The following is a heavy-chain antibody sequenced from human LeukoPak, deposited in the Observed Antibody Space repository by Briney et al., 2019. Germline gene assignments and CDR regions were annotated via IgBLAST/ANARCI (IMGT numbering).Heavy chain of an antibody. CDR3: AREDCSSTSCWFDL. V-gene: IGHV3-48*03. CDR2: ISSGAGTR. D-gene: IGHD2-2*01. Sequence: GGSLRLSCAASGFIFSSYEMNWVRQAPGKGLEWVSYISSGAGTRKYADSVKGRFTISRDNAKNSLYLQINSLRVEDTAVYYCAREDCSSTSCWFDLWGQGTLVTVSS. J-gene: IGHJ5*02. CDR1: GFIFSSYE.